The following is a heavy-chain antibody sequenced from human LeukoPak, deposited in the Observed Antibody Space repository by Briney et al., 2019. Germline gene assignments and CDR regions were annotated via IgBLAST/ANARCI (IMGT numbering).Heavy chain of an antibody. Sequence: GGSLRLSCAASGFTVSSNYMSWVRQAPGKGLWWVSALSGSGDRTYYADSVKGRFTISRDNSKNTLYLQMNSLRAEDTAVYSCAKDRVGALLYFDSWGQGILVAVSS. V-gene: IGHV3-23*01. CDR2: LSGSGDRT. CDR3: AKDRVGALLYFDS. D-gene: IGHD1-26*01. J-gene: IGHJ4*02. CDR1: GFTVSSNY.